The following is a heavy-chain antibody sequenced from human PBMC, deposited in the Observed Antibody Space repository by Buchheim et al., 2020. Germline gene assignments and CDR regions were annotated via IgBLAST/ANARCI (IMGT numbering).Heavy chain of an antibody. CDR3: VRDLVGGSDY. D-gene: IGHD6-25*01. Sequence: EVQLVESGGGLLQPGGPLRLSCAASGFTFSRFWMHWVRQAPGKGLVWVSRIDEYGTTTNYADSVKGRFTISRDNARNTLYLQMNSLRVEDTAVYYCVRDLVGGSDYWGQGIL. J-gene: IGHJ4*02. CDR2: IDEYGTTT. V-gene: IGHV3-74*01. CDR1: GFTFSRFW.